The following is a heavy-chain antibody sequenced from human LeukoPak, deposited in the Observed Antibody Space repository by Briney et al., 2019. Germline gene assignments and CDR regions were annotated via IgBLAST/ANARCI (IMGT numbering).Heavy chain of an antibody. D-gene: IGHD3-22*01. Sequence: SETLSLTCAVYGGSFSGYYWSWIRQPPGKGLEWIGEINHSGSTNYNPSLKSRVTISVDTSKNQFSLKLSSVTAADTAVYYCARGVSEDSSGYYSLMAVIDYWGQGTLVTVSS. CDR1: GGSFSGYY. CDR3: ARGVSEDSSGYYSLMAVIDY. V-gene: IGHV4-34*01. CDR2: INHSGST. J-gene: IGHJ4*02.